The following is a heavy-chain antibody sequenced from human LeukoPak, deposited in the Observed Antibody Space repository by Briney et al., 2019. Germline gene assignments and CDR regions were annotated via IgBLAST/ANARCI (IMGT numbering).Heavy chain of an antibody. Sequence: PSETLSLTCAVYGGSFSGYYWSWIRQPPGKGLEWIGEINHSGSTNYNPSLKSRVTMSVDTSKNQLSLKLSSVTAADTAVYYCARRDFWSGYYEGDSLDIWGQGTMVTVSS. CDR1: GGSFSGYY. J-gene: IGHJ3*02. CDR3: ARRDFWSGYYEGDSLDI. D-gene: IGHD3-3*01. V-gene: IGHV4-34*01. CDR2: INHSGST.